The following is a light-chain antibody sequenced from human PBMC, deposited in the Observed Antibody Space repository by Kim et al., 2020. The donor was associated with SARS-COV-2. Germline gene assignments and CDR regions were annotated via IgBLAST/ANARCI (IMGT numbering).Light chain of an antibody. CDR1: QSVTSTY. V-gene: IGKV3-20*01. Sequence: LSPGERATLSFRASQSVTSTYLAWYQHKPGQAPRLLIYAASIRATGIPDRFSGSGSGTDFTLTISRLEPEDFALYYCQQYGKSPRNFGQGTKLEI. CDR3: QQYGKSPRN. J-gene: IGKJ2*01. CDR2: AAS.